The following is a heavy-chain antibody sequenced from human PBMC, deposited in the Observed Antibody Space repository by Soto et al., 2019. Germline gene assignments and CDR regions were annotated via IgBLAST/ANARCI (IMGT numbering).Heavy chain of an antibody. CDR3: ARGGRAYSNYGPIFDY. CDR1: GGSFSGYY. V-gene: IGHV4-34*01. Sequence: SETLSLTCAVYGGSFSGYYWSWIRQPPGKGLEWIGEINHSGSTNYNPSHKSRVTISVDTSKNQFSLKLSSVTAADTALYYCARGGRAYSNYGPIFDYWGQGTLVTVSS. J-gene: IGHJ4*02. CDR2: INHSGST. D-gene: IGHD4-4*01.